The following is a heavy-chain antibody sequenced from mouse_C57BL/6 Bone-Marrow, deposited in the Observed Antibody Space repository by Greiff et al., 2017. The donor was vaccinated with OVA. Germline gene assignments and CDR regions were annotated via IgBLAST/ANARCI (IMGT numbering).Heavy chain of an antibody. CDR3: AILLYDYDPYYYAMDY. Sequence: QVQLKQPGAELVKPGASVKVSCKASGYTFTSYWMHWVKQRPGQGLEWIGRIHPSDSDTNYNQKFKGKATLTVDKSSSTAYMQLSSLTSEDSAVYYCAILLYDYDPYYYAMDYWGQGTSVTVSS. J-gene: IGHJ4*01. CDR1: GYTFTSYW. D-gene: IGHD2-4*01. CDR2: IHPSDSDT. V-gene: IGHV1-74*01.